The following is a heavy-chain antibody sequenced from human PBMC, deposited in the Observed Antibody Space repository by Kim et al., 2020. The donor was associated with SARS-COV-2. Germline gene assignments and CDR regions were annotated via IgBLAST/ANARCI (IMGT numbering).Heavy chain of an antibody. CDR3: ARARGSGWFDFDY. J-gene: IGHJ4*02. CDR2: VFFNGIT. V-gene: IGHV4-39*07. Sequence: SETLSLSCTVSGGSLSSTSYYWGWIRQAPGKGLEWIGSVFFNGITHYNPSLKSRVTISIDTSRNHFSLKLTSVTAADAAVYYCARARGSGWFDFDYWGQG. D-gene: IGHD6-19*01. CDR1: GGSLSSTSYY.